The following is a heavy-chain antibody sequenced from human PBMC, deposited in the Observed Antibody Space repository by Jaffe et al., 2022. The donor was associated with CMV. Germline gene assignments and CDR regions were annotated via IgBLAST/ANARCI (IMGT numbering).Heavy chain of an antibody. Sequence: QVQLQESGPGLVKPSQTLSLTCTVSGGSISSGDYYWTWIRQHPGKGLEWIGYISYSGSTYYNPSLKSRVIISVDTSKTQFSLKLYSVTAADTAVYYCARDHLTYHFDSSGYLPHYYGMDVWGQGTTVTVS. J-gene: IGHJ6*02. CDR3: ARDHLTYHFDSSGYLPHYYGMDV. D-gene: IGHD3-22*01. CDR1: GGSISSGDYY. CDR2: ISYSGST. V-gene: IGHV4-31*03.